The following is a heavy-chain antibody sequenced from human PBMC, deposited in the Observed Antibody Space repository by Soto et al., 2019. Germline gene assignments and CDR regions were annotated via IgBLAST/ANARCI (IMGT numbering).Heavy chain of an antibody. CDR2: IYHSGGT. J-gene: IGHJ6*02. CDR3: ARGFDSYFYGLDV. CDR1: GGSISSGGYS. D-gene: IGHD3-22*01. V-gene: IGHV4-30-2*01. Sequence: PSETLSLTCVVSGGSISSGGYSWSWIRQPPGKGLEWIGYIYHSGGTYYNPSLRSRVTISVERSKNKFSLNLISVTAADTAVYYCARGFDSYFYGLDVWGQGTTVTVSS.